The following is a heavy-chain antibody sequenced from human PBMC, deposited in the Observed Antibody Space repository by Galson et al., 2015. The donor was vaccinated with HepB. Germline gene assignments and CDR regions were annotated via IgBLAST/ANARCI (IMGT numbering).Heavy chain of an antibody. Sequence: SLRLSCAASGFTFRKYWMSWVRQAPGKGLEWVANIKQDGSEEYYLDSVKGRFTISRDNAKNSVYLQMNSLRAEDTAVYYCAGEADYYFYMDVWGKGTTVTVSS. D-gene: IGHD6-25*01. CDR2: IKQDGSEE. CDR3: AGEADYYFYMDV. J-gene: IGHJ6*03. CDR1: GFTFRKYW. V-gene: IGHV3-7*03.